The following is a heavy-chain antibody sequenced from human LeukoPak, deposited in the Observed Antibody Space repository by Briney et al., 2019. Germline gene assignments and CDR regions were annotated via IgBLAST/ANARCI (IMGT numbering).Heavy chain of an antibody. CDR1: GGSIGGYY. D-gene: IGHD1-14*01. V-gene: IGHV4-59*01. J-gene: IGHJ3*01. CDR2: IYYSGST. Sequence: SETLSLTCTVSGGSIGGYYWSWIRQPPGKGLEWIGYIYYSGSTNYNPSLKSRVTISVDTSKKQFSLKLSSVTAADTAVYYCARSRDRYWDAFDVWGQGTMVTVSS. CDR3: ARSRDRYWDAFDV.